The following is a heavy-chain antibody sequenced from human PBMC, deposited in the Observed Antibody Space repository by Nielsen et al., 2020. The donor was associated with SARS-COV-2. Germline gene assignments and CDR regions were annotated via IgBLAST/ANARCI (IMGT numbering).Heavy chain of an antibody. V-gene: IGHV4-34*01. J-gene: IGHJ6*02. D-gene: IGHD7-27*01. Sequence: SETLSLTCAVYGGSFSGYYWSWIRQPPGKGLEWIGEINHSGSTNYNPSLKSRVTISVDTSKNQFSLKLSSVTAADTAVYYCASAFNGGIGYYYGMDVWGQGTTVTVSS. CDR2: INHSGST. CDR3: ASAFNGGIGYYYGMDV. CDR1: GGSFSGYY.